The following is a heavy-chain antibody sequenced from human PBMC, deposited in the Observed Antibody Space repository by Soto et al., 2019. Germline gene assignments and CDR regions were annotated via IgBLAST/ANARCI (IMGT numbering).Heavy chain of an antibody. Sequence: GASVKVSCKASGYTFTSYGISWVRQAPGQGLEWMGWISAYNGNTNYAQRLQGRVTMTTDTSTSTAYMELRSLRSDDTAVYYCARPSSSWYGGYYYYGMDVWGQGTTVTVSS. V-gene: IGHV1-18*01. CDR2: ISAYNGNT. D-gene: IGHD6-13*01. J-gene: IGHJ6*02. CDR3: ARPSSSWYGGYYYYGMDV. CDR1: GYTFTSYG.